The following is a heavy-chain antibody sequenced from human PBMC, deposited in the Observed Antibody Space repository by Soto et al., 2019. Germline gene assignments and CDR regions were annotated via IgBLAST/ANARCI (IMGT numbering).Heavy chain of an antibody. D-gene: IGHD2-21*02. J-gene: IGHJ4*02. CDR3: ARLPKASLVTA. V-gene: IGHV3-48*02. Sequence: LRLSCVASGFSFSDHSMTWVRQSPGKGLQWIAYISSGSDNIYYAESVRGRFTVSRDNAKNALFLQMNSLRDDDTATYYCARLPKASLVTAWGQGTRVTVSS. CDR2: ISSGSDNI. CDR1: GFSFSDHS.